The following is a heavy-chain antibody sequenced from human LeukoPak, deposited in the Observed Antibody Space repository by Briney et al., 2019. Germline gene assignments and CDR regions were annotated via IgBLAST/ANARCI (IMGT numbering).Heavy chain of an antibody. J-gene: IGHJ5*02. Sequence: PSETLSLTYTVSGGSISSSSYYWGWIRQPPGKGLEWIGSIYYSGSTYYNPSLKSRVTISVDTSKNQFSLKLSSVTAADTAVYYCARKSTVAAHLFNNWFDPWGQGTLVTVSS. V-gene: IGHV4-39*07. D-gene: IGHD6-19*01. CDR1: GGSISSSSYY. CDR3: ARKSTVAAHLFNNWFDP. CDR2: IYYSGST.